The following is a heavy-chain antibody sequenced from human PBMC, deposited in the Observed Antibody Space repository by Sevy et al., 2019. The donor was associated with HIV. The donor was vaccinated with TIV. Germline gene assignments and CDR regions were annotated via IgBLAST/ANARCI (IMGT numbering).Heavy chain of an antibody. D-gene: IGHD1-1*01. J-gene: IGHJ4*02. CDR2: IRSDSSVM. Sequence: GGSLRLSCVASGFRFSDEPMNWVRQAPGKGLEWISNIRSDSSVMSYADTVRGRFTVSRDNARNSLSLQLNSLRDEDTAVYYCARETGNGEFGFYFDYWGQGTLVTVSS. V-gene: IGHV3-48*02. CDR1: GFRFSDEP. CDR3: ARETGNGEFGFYFDY.